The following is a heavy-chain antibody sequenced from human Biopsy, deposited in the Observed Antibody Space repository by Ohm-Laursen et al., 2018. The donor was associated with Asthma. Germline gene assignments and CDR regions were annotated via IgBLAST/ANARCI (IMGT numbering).Heavy chain of an antibody. D-gene: IGHD4-17*01. V-gene: IGHV3-23*01. CDR3: TRTTTVTTTYAMDV. CDR2: ITGSGGLT. Sequence: SLRLSCSASGFSFSSYWMSWVRQAPGKGLEWVSSITGSGGLTYYADSVKGRFTISRDKSENTLYLQMNSLRAEDTAVYYCTRTTTVTTTYAMDVWGRGTTVTVSS. J-gene: IGHJ6*02. CDR1: GFSFSSYW.